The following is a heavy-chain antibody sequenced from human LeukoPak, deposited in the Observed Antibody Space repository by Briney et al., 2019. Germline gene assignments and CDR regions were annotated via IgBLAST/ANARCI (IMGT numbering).Heavy chain of an antibody. CDR1: GFTFSTYV. J-gene: IGHJ4*02. CDR2: ISSNGDNT. Sequence: GESLRLSCSVSGFTFSTYVMHWVRQPPGKGLEYVSAISSNGDNTYYADSVKGRFTISRDNSKNTLYLQMSSLRADDTAVYYCVRGTGYWGQGTLVTVSS. CDR3: VRGTGY. V-gene: IGHV3-64D*06.